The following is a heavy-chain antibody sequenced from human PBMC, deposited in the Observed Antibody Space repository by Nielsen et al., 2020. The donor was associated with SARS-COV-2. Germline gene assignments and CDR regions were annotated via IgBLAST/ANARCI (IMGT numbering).Heavy chain of an antibody. D-gene: IGHD6-13*01. CDR3: AREVAAAGTSYYYYGMDV. Sequence: SETLSLTCTVSGGSISSGGYYWSWIRQHPGKGLEWIGYIYYSGSTYYNPSLKSRVTISVDTSKNQFSLKLSSVTAADTAVYYCAREVAAAGTSYYYYGMDVWGQGTTVTVSS. CDR2: IYYSGST. J-gene: IGHJ6*02. CDR1: GGSISSGGYY. V-gene: IGHV4-31*03.